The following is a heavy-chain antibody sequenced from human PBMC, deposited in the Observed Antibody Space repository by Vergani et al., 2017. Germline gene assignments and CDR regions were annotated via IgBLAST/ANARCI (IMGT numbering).Heavy chain of an antibody. V-gene: IGHV3-7*01. CDR1: GFTFSSYW. CDR3: AKARDPNCKGGNCYSYYYGLDL. CDR2: IKQDGSEK. D-gene: IGHD2-21*01. J-gene: IGHJ6*02. Sequence: EVQLVESGGGLVKRGGSLRLSCAASGFTFSSYWMSWVRQAPGKGLEWVANIKQDGSEKYYVDSVKGRFTISRDNAKNSLYLQMNSLRAEDTAVYYCAKARDPNCKGGNCYSYYYGLDLWGQGTTVTVSS.